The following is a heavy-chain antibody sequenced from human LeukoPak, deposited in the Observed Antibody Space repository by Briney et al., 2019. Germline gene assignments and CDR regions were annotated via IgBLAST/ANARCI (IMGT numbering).Heavy chain of an antibody. CDR1: GGSFSGYY. D-gene: IGHD2-2*01. CDR3: ARAAGSGASYAPYYFDY. V-gene: IGHV4-34*01. J-gene: IGHJ4*02. CDR2: INHSGST. Sequence: SETLSLTCAVYGGSFSGYYWSWLRQPPGKGLEWSGEINHSGSTNYNPSLKSRVTMSVDTSKNQFSLKLSSVTAADTAVYYCARAAGSGASYAPYYFDYWGQGTLVTVSS.